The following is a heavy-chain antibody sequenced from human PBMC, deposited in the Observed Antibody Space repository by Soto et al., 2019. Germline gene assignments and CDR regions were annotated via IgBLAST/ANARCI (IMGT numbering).Heavy chain of an antibody. D-gene: IGHD1-7*01. CDR3: ARGTGTMN. CDR1: GGSFSGYY. Sequence: QVQLQQWGAGLLKPSETLSLTCAVYGGSFSGYYWSWIRQPPGKGLEWIGEIDHSGSTNYNPSLKSRVTISVDTSKNQFSLKLSSVTAADTAVYYCARGTGTMNWGQGTLVTVSS. V-gene: IGHV4-34*01. J-gene: IGHJ4*02. CDR2: IDHSGST.